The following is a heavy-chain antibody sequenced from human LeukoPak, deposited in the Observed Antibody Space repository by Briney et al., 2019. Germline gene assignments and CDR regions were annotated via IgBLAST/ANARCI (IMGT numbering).Heavy chain of an antibody. CDR1: GYTFTGYY. CDR3: ARVSIAAAGTISGYYYYMDV. V-gene: IGHV1-2*06. CDR2: INPNSGGT. D-gene: IGHD6-13*01. Sequence: GASVKVSCKASGYTFTGYYMHWVRQAPGQGLEWMGRINPNSGGTNYAQKFQGRVTMTRDTSISTAYMELSRLRSDDTAVYYCARVSIAAAGTISGYYYYMDVWGKGTPVTVSS. J-gene: IGHJ6*03.